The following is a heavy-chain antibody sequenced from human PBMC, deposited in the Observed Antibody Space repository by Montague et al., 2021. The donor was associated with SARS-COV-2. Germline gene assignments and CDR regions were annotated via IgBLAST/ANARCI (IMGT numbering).Heavy chain of an antibody. J-gene: IGHJ1*01. CDR3: VSGRDGSYSHFHF. CDR2: IFFNRGP. CDR1: GVSIDEYF. V-gene: IGHV4-59*01. D-gene: IGHD4-11*01. Sequence: SETLSLTCTVSGVSIDEYFWTWSRQTPGKGLEWIGYIFFNRGPIHNASLKNRVTISLDTSKSQVSLRLTSVTAADTAVYFCVSGRDGSYSHFHFWGQGALVTVSS.